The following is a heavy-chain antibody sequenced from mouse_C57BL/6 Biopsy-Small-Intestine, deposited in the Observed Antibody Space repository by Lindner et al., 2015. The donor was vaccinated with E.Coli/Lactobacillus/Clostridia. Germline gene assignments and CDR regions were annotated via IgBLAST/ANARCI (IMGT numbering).Heavy chain of an antibody. V-gene: IGHV1-39*01. D-gene: IGHD3-2*02. Sequence: VQLQESGPELVKPGASVKISCKASGYSFTDYNMNWVKQSNGKSLEWIGIINPNYVTTSYNQNFKGKATLTVDQSSSAAYMQLNSLTSDDSAVYYCARGDDSSGYEWYFDVWGTGTTVTVSS. CDR3: ARGDDSSGYEWYFDV. CDR2: INPNYVTT. J-gene: IGHJ1*03. CDR1: GYSFTDYN.